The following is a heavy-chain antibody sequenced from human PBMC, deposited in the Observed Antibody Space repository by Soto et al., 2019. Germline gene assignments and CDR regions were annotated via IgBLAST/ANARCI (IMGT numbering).Heavy chain of an antibody. CDR1: GYSFTSYW. D-gene: IGHD3-22*01. CDR3: ARTYYDSSGYEAFDI. CDR2: IYPGDSDT. Sequence: GESLKISCKGSGYSFTSYWIGWVRQMPGKGLEWMGIIYPGDSDTRYSPSFQGQVTISADKSISTAYLQWSSLKASDTAMYYCARTYYDSSGYEAFDIWGQGTMVTVSS. V-gene: IGHV5-51*01. J-gene: IGHJ3*02.